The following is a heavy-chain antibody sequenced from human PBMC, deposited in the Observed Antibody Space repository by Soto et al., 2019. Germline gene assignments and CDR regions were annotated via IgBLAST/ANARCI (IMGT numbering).Heavy chain of an antibody. V-gene: IGHV1-69*13. CDR3: AREATYCTSATCPKFYDMDV. CDR1: GGTFGSYA. CDR2: IIPILNSP. D-gene: IGHD2-2*01. Sequence: ASVKVSCKASGGTFGSYAITWVRRAPGQGLEWLGGIIPILNSPAYAQKFKARVVITADEVTNTAYMELNSLRFDDTAVYYCAREATYCTSATCPKFYDMDVWGQGTTVTVSS. J-gene: IGHJ6*02.